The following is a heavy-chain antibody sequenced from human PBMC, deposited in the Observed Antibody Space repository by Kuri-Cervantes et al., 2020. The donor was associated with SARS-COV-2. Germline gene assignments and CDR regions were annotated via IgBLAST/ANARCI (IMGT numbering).Heavy chain of an antibody. V-gene: IGHV3-74*01. CDR3: ARAFLRGGSDY. CDR1: GFTFSNYW. CDR2: TNTDGSST. J-gene: IGHJ4*02. D-gene: IGHD1-26*01. Sequence: ETLSLTCAASGFTFSNYWMHWVRQAPGKGLVWVSRTNTDGSSTSYADSVKGRFTISGDNAKNTLYLQMNSLRAEDTAVYYCARAFLRGGSDYWGQGTLVTVSS.